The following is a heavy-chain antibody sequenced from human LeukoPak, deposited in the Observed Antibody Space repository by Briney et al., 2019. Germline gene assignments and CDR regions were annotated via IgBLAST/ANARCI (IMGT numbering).Heavy chain of an antibody. CDR2: IYYSAST. CDR1: GGSISSGDYY. V-gene: IGHV4-30-4*01. J-gene: IGHJ4*02. CDR3: ASSSGPSFFDY. Sequence: PSQTLSLTCTVSGGSISSGDYYWSWIRQPPGKGLEWIGYIYYSASTYYNPSLKSRVTISVDTSKNQFSLKLSSVTAADTAVYYCASSSGPSFFDYWGQGTLVTVSS. D-gene: IGHD3-22*01.